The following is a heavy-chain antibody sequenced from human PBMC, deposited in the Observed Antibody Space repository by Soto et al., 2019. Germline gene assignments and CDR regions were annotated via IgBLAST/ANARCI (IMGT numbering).Heavy chain of an antibody. Sequence: EVQLLDSGGGLVQPGGSLRLSCAVSGFTLSDYGVTWVRQATGKGLEWVSGFSGGGGGTFYADSVKGRFTISRDDSKNTAYLQMNGLGVEDTAVYYCVRWNGFGDHWGQGTLVTVSS. CDR3: VRWNGFGDH. CDR1: GFTLSDYG. J-gene: IGHJ4*02. CDR2: FSGGGGGT. D-gene: IGHD1-1*01. V-gene: IGHV3-23*01.